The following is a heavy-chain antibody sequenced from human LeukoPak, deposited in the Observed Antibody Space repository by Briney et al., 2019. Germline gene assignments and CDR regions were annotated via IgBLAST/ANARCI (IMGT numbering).Heavy chain of an antibody. D-gene: IGHD2-15*01. Sequence: GGSLRLSCAASGFTFSSYWMHWVRQAPGKGLVWVSRIKTDGSRTSYADSVKGRFTISRDNAKNTLYLQMNSLRAEDTAVYYCARESYCSGGSCYSGRAFDIWGQGTMVTVSS. CDR1: GFTFSSYW. V-gene: IGHV3-74*01. CDR3: ARESYCSGGSCYSGRAFDI. J-gene: IGHJ3*02. CDR2: IKTDGSRT.